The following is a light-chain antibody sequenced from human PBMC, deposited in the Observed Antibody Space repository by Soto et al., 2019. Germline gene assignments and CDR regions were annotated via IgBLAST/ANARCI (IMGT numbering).Light chain of an antibody. CDR3: QQYDNSRWT. J-gene: IGKJ1*01. CDR1: QSVGSTN. Sequence: EIVLTQSPGTLSLSPGERATLSCGASQSVGSTNLAWYQQKPGQAPRLLIYGTSSRPIGIPDRFSGSGSGTDFTLTISRLEPEDFAVYYCQQYDNSRWTFGQGTRWIS. V-gene: IGKV3-20*01. CDR2: GTS.